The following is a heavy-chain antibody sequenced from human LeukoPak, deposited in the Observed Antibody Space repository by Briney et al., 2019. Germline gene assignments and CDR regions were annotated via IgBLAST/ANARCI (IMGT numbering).Heavy chain of an antibody. V-gene: IGHV3-74*01. CDR1: GFTSSSYR. D-gene: IGHD4-23*01. J-gene: IGHJ4*02. CDR2: INSDGSST. Sequence: SGGSLRLSCEASGFTSSSYRMYWVRQAPGKGLVWVSHINSDGSSTNYADSVKGRFTISRDNAKNTLYLQMNSLRPEDTAVYYCGRQSRTSVGLRYLDNWGQGTLVTVSS. CDR3: GRQSRTSVGLRYLDN.